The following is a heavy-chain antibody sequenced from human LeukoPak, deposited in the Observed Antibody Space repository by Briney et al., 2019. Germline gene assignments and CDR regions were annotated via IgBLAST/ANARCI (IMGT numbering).Heavy chain of an antibody. J-gene: IGHJ4*02. V-gene: IGHV4-34*01. CDR2: INHSGST. CDR1: GGSFSGYY. D-gene: IGHD3-3*01. Sequence: SETLSLTCAVYGGSFSGYYWSWIRQPPGKGLEWIGEINHSGSTNYNPSLKSRVTMSVDTSKNQFSLKLSSVTAADTAVYYCARSYDFWSGDSQFDYWGQGTPVTVSS. CDR3: ARSYDFWSGDSQFDY.